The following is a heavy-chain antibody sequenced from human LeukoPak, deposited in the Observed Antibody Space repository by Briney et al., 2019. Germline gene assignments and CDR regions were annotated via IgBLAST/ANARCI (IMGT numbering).Heavy chain of an antibody. D-gene: IGHD3-3*01. J-gene: IGHJ4*02. CDR2: IYYSGST. CDR1: GGSISSSSYY. V-gene: IGHV4-39*01. CDR3: ARRVLEWLIDN. Sequence: SETLSLTCTVSGGSISSSSYYWGWIRQPPGKGLEWIGSIYYSGSTYYNPSLKSRVTISVDTSKNQFSLKLSSVTAADTAVYYCARRVLEWLIDNWGQGTLVTVSS.